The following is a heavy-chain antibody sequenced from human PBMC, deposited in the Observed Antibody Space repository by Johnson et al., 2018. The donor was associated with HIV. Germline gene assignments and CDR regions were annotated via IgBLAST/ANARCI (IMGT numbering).Heavy chain of an antibody. Sequence: QVQLVESGGGVVQPGRSLRLSCAASGFTFRSYAILWVRQAPAKGLEWVAVISYDGSDKYYADSVKGRFTISRDSSKNTLYLQMSSLRAQDTAVYFCAGDNLPGIAVYGGAFDIWGQGTMVTVSS. J-gene: IGHJ3*02. D-gene: IGHD6-19*01. CDR1: GFTFRSYA. V-gene: IGHV3-30*04. CDR2: ISYDGSDK. CDR3: AGDNLPGIAVYGGAFDI.